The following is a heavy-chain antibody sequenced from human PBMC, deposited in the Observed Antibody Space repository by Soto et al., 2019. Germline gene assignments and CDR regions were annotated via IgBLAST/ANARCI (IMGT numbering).Heavy chain of an antibody. Sequence: LSLTCTVSGGSISGYYWSWIRQPAGKGLEWIGRVYPSGSTNYNPSLKSRFTMSVDTSKNQFSLKLSSVTAADTAFYFCARNSDSGSYYDPNWFDPWGQGTLVTVSS. CDR3: ARNSDSGSYYDPNWFDP. CDR2: VYPSGST. D-gene: IGHD1-26*01. CDR1: GGSISGYY. J-gene: IGHJ5*02. V-gene: IGHV4-4*07.